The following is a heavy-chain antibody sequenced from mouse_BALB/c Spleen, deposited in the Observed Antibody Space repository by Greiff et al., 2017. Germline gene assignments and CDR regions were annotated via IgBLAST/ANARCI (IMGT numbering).Heavy chain of an antibody. CDR1: GFTFSSYT. D-gene: IGHD1-2*01. CDR3: ARSPSLLRLRFAY. Sequence: EVKVEESGGGLVKPGGSLKLSCAASGFTFSSYTMSWVRQTPEKRLEWVATISSGGGNTYYPDSVKGRFTISRDNAKNNLYLQMSSLRSEDTALYYCARSPSLLRLRFAYWGQGTLVTVSA. CDR2: ISSGGGNT. J-gene: IGHJ3*01. V-gene: IGHV5-9*03.